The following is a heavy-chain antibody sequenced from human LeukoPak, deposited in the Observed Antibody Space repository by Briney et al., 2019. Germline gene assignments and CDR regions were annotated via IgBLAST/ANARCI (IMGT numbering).Heavy chain of an antibody. J-gene: IGHJ5*02. CDR2: IIPIFGTA. CDR3: AGITIFGVVISGWFDP. CDR1: GGTFSSYA. V-gene: IGHV1-69*01. D-gene: IGHD3-3*01. Sequence: ASVTVSCKASGGTFSSYAISWVRQAPGQGLEWMGGIIPIFGTANYAQKFQGRVTITADESTSTAYMELSSLRSEDTAVYYCAGITIFGVVISGWFDPWGQGTLVTVSS.